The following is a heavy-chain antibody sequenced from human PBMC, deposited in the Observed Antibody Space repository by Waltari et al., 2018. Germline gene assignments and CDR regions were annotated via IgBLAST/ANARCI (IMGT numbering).Heavy chain of an antibody. J-gene: IGHJ4*02. D-gene: IGHD2-15*01. CDR1: GDSVSSNSAA. CDR2: TYYRSKWYN. Sequence: QVQLQQSGPGLVKPSQTLSLTCAISGDSVSSNSAAWNWIRQSPSRGLEWLGRTYYRSKWYNDYAVSVKSRITINPDTSKNQFSLQLNSVTPEDTAVYYCARGGKYCSGGSCYRYFDYWGQGTLVTVSS. V-gene: IGHV6-1*01. CDR3: ARGGKYCSGGSCYRYFDY.